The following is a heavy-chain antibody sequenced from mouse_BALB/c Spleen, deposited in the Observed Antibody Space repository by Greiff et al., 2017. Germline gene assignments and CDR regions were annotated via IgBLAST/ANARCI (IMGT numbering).Heavy chain of an antibody. V-gene: IGHV1-7*01. CDR3: ARSNYRAY. CDR2: INPSTGYT. Sequence: VQLQQPGAELAKPGASVKMSCKASGYTFTSYWMHWVKQSPGQGLEWIGYINPSTGYTEYNQKFKDKATLTADKSSSTAYMQLSSLTSEDSAVYYCARSNYRAYWGQGTLVTVSA. D-gene: IGHD2-14*01. CDR1: GYTFTSYW. J-gene: IGHJ3*01.